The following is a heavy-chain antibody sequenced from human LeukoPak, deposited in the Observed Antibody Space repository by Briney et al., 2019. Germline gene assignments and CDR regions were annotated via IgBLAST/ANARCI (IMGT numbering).Heavy chain of an antibody. D-gene: IGHD6-19*01. CDR2: ISGSGGST. CDR3: AKEEGESSGWYNY. CDR1: GFTFSSYA. Sequence: GGSLRLSCAASGFTFSSYAMSWVRQAPGKGLEWVSAISGSGGSTYYADSVKGRFTISRDNSKNTLYLQMNSLRAEDTAVYSWAKEEGESSGWYNYWARGPLVTAPS. J-gene: IGHJ4*02. V-gene: IGHV3-23*01.